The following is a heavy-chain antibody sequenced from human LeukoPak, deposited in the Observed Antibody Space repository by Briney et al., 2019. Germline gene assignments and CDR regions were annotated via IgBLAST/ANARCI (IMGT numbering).Heavy chain of an antibody. CDR3: AREVGERYLQFFDY. J-gene: IGHJ4*02. Sequence: GGSLRLSCAASGFTFSSYAMSWVRQAPGKGLEWVSAISGSGGSTYYADSVKGRFTISRDNAKNSLYLQMESLRADDTAIYYCAREVGERYLQFFDYWGQGILVTVSS. V-gene: IGHV3-23*01. D-gene: IGHD5-24*01. CDR1: GFTFSSYA. CDR2: ISGSGGST.